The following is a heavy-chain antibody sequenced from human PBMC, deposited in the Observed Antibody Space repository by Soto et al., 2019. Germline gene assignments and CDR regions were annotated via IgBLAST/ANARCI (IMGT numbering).Heavy chain of an antibody. V-gene: IGHV3-30-3*01. CDR1: GFTFSSYA. J-gene: IGHJ4*02. D-gene: IGHD3-22*01. CDR2: ISYDGSNK. CDR3: ARDSLDDSSVYFDY. Sequence: GGSLRLSCAASGFTFSSYAMHWVRQAPGKGLEWVAVISYDGSNKYYADSVKGRFTISRDNSKNTLYLQMNSLRAEDTAVYYCARDSLDDSSVYFDYWGQGTLVTVSS.